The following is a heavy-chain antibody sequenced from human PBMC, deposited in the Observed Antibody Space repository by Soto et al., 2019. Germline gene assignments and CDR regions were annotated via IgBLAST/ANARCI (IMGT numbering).Heavy chain of an antibody. Sequence: PSETLPVTWTVSGGSIRGGDYYWTWIRQSPGKGLEWIGYIYSRGDTSYNPSVESRVTISRDTSKNQFSLNLSSVTAADTAVYYCARDRRSHYDSARGFYHYWVQGTIVT. D-gene: IGHD3-22*01. J-gene: IGHJ4*02. CDR3: ARDRRSHYDSARGFYHY. V-gene: IGHV4-30-4*01. CDR2: IYSRGDT. CDR1: GGSIRGGDYY.